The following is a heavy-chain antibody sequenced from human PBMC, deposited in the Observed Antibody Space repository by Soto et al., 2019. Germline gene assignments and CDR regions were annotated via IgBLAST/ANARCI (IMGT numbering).Heavy chain of an antibody. CDR3: ARGGLRAYWIDP. Sequence: EVQLVESGGGLVQPGGSLRLSCAASEFTFSNYWMHWVRQAPGKGLVWVSRINSDGSSTNYADSVKGRFTISRDNAKNTLYLQMNSLRAEDTAVYYCARGGLRAYWIDPWGQGPLVTVSS. CDR1: EFTFSNYW. CDR2: INSDGSST. J-gene: IGHJ5*02. V-gene: IGHV3-74*01. D-gene: IGHD4-17*01.